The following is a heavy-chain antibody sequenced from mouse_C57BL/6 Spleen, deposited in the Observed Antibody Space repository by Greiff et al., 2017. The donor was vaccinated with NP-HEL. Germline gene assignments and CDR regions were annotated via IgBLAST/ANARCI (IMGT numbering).Heavy chain of an antibody. V-gene: IGHV5-6*02. J-gene: IGHJ2*01. D-gene: IGHD3-3*01. Sequence: EVKLVESGGDLVKPGGSLKLSCAASGFTFSSYGMSWVRQTPDKRLEWVATISSGGSYTYYPDSVKGRFTISRDNAKNTLYLQMSSLKSEDTDMYYCARRGDLYYFDYWGQGTTLTVSS. CDR3: ARRGDLYYFDY. CDR1: GFTFSSYG. CDR2: ISSGGSYT.